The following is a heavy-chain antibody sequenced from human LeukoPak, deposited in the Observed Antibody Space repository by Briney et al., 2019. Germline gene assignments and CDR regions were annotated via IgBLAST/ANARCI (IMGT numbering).Heavy chain of an antibody. CDR3: ARGFFRLYCSGGSCYLSPRYYYYYYMDV. CDR1: GYTFTSYD. CDR2: MNPNSVNT. Sequence: ASVKVSCKASGYTFTSYDINWVRQATGQGLEWMGWMNPNSVNTGYAQKFQGRVTMTRNTSISTAYMELSSLRSEDTAVYYCARGFFRLYCSGGSCYLSPRYYYYYYMDVWGKGTTVTVSS. V-gene: IGHV1-8*01. J-gene: IGHJ6*03. D-gene: IGHD2-15*01.